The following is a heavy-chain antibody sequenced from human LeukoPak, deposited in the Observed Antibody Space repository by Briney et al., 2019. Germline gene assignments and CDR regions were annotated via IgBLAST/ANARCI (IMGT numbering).Heavy chain of an antibody. D-gene: IGHD6-19*01. CDR2: IWYDGSNK. J-gene: IGHJ4*02. Sequence: GGSLRLSCAASGFTFSSHGMHWVRQAPGKGLEWVAVIWYDGSNKYYAASVKGRFTISRDNSKNTLYLQMNSLRAEDTAVYYCARDGTGSNSGWYIHWGQGALVTVSS. V-gene: IGHV3-33*01. CDR1: GFTFSSHG. CDR3: ARDGTGSNSGWYIH.